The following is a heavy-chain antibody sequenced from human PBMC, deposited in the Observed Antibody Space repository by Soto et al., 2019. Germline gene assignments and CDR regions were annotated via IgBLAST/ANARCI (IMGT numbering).Heavy chain of an antibody. CDR1: GGSISSSSHY. Sequence: SETLSLTCTVSGGSISSSSHYWGWIRQPPGKGLEWIGSIYYSGSTYYNPSLKSRVTISVDTSKNQFSLKLSSVTAADTAVYYCARHSEPYSGSYYCDYWGQGTLVTVS. V-gene: IGHV4-39*01. CDR3: ARHSEPYSGSYYCDY. J-gene: IGHJ4*02. CDR2: IYYSGST. D-gene: IGHD1-26*01.